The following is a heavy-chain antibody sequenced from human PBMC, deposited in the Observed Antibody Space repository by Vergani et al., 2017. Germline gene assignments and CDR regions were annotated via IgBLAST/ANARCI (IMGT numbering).Heavy chain of an antibody. CDR1: GFMFSNYW. Sequence: EVQLVESGGGLVQPGGSLRLSCAASGFMFSNYWMNWVRQAPGKGLEWVANIKQDGSEKYYVDSVRGRFTISRDNAKNSLYLQMNSLRAEDMALYYCAKDMGGYDYGPLDYWGQGTLVTVSS. V-gene: IGHV3-7*03. CDR3: AKDMGGYDYGPLDY. J-gene: IGHJ4*02. D-gene: IGHD5-12*01. CDR2: IKQDGSEK.